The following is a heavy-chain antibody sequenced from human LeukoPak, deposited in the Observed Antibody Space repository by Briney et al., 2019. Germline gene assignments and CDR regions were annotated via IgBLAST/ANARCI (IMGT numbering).Heavy chain of an antibody. CDR3: ARLSYDSSDFHYMDV. V-gene: IGHV5-51*01. J-gene: IGHJ6*03. CDR2: IYPGDSDT. Sequence: GESLKISCKGSGYSFTSYWIGWVRQMPGKGLEWMGIIYPGDSDTRYSPSFQGQVTISADKSISAAFLQWSSLKASDTAMYYCARLSYDSSDFHYMDVWGKGTTVTISS. CDR1: GYSFTSYW. D-gene: IGHD3-22*01.